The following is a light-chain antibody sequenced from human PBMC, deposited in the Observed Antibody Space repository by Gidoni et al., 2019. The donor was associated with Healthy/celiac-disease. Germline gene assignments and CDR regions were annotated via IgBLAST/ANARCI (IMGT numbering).Light chain of an antibody. J-gene: IGKJ2*01. CDR2: RAS. Sequence: IVITHSPATLSVSTGERATLSCRPSQSGSSNLAWYQQKPGQAPRLLIDRASTSATGIPARWSGSRSWTEFTLIISSLQSYDFSVYYCQQYNNWSPVTFGQGTKLEIK. V-gene: IGKV3-15*01. CDR3: QQYNNWSPVT. CDR1: QSGSSN.